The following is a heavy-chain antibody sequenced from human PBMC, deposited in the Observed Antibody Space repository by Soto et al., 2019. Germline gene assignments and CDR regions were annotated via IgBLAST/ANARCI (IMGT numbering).Heavy chain of an antibody. V-gene: IGHV3-15*01. J-gene: IGHJ3*02. D-gene: IGHD3-16*02. Sequence: GGSLRLSCAASGFAFSNAWMSWVRQAPGKGLEWVGRIKSKTDGGTTDYAAPVKGRFTISRDDSKNTLYLQMNSLKTEDTAVYYCTTEAYDYVWGSYLSSAFDIWGQGTMVTVSS. CDR2: IKSKTDGGTT. CDR3: TTEAYDYVWGSYLSSAFDI. CDR1: GFAFSNAW.